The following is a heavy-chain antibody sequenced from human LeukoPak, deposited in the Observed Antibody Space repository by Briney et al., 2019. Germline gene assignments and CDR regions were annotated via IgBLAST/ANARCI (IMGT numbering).Heavy chain of an antibody. Sequence: GGSLRLSCAASGFTFSDYYMSWIRQAPGKGLEWVSYISSSSSYTNYADSVKGRFTISRDNAKNSLYLQMNSLRAEDTAVYHCARVGSIAAAGTPDYWGQGTLVTVSS. CDR1: GFTFSDYY. CDR3: ARVGSIAAAGTPDY. J-gene: IGHJ4*02. V-gene: IGHV3-11*06. CDR2: ISSSSSYT. D-gene: IGHD6-13*01.